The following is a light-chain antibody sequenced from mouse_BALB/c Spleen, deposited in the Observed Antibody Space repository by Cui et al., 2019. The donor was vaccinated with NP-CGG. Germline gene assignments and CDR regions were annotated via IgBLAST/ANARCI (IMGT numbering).Light chain of an antibody. V-gene: IGLV1*01. J-gene: IGLJ1*01. CDR2: GTN. CDR1: IGTVTTINY. Sequence: QAVVTQESAPIISPGETVTLTCRSSIGTVTTINYANWVQEKPDHLFTGLIGGTNNRAPGVPARFSGSLIGDKAALTITGAQTEDEAIYFCALWYSNHWVFGGGTKLTVL. CDR3: ALWYSNHWV.